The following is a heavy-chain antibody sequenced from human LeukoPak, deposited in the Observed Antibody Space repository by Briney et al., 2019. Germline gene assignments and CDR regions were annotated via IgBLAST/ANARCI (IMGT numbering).Heavy chain of an antibody. CDR2: ISWNSGSI. CDR3: ARENLEAFDI. Sequence: SLRLSCAASGFTFDDYAMHWVRQAPGKGLGWVSGISWNSGSIGYADSVKGRFTISRDNAKNSLYLQMNSLRAEDTAVYYCARENLEAFDIWGQGTMVTVSS. J-gene: IGHJ3*02. V-gene: IGHV3-9*01. CDR1: GFTFDDYA.